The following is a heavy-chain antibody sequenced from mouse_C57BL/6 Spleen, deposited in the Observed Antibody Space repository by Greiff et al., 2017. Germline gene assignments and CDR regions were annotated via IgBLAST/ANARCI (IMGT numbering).Heavy chain of an antibody. CDR3: ARWNYGSSFYWYFDV. V-gene: IGHV1-80*01. CDR2: IYPGDGDT. CDR1: GYAFSSYW. J-gene: IGHJ1*03. Sequence: VQLQQSGAELVKPGASVKISCKASGYAFSSYWMNWVKQRPGKGLEWIGQIYPGDGDTNYNGKFKGKATLTADKSSSTAYMQLSSLTSEDSAVYFCARWNYGSSFYWYFDVWGTGTTVTVSS. D-gene: IGHD1-1*01.